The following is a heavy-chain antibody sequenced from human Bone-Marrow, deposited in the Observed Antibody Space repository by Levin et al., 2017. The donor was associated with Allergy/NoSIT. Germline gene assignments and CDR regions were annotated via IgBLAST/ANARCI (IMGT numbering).Heavy chain of an antibody. Sequence: KSSETLSLTCAVYGGSFSGYYWSWIRQPPGKGLEWIGEINHSGSTNYNPSLKSRVTISVDTSKNQFSLKLSSVTAADTAVYYCARRSRVVAATAPYYYYMDVWGKGTTVTVSS. CDR3: ARRSRVVAATAPYYYYMDV. D-gene: IGHD2-15*01. CDR2: INHSGST. J-gene: IGHJ6*03. V-gene: IGHV4-34*01. CDR1: GGSFSGYY.